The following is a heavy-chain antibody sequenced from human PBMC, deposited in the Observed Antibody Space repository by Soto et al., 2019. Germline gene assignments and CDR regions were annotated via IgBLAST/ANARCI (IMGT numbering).Heavy chain of an antibody. J-gene: IGHJ3*02. Sequence: SKTPSITCAVSRGSLNRPNRWSWVRQAPGKGLEWIGEIDHSGSTNYNPSLNSRVTISLDRSKNQFSLRLSSVAAADTAVYYCARGKFYAFDIWGQGTMVT. CDR2: IDHSGST. D-gene: IGHD3-3*01. CDR1: RGSLNRPNR. CDR3: ARGKFYAFDI. V-gene: IGHV4-4*02.